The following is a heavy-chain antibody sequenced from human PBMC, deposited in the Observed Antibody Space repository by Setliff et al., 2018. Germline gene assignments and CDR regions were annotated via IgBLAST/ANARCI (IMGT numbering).Heavy chain of an antibody. Sequence: LTCAVSGGSISSPNWWNWVRQPPGKGLEWIGEIYHSASTNYNPSLKSRVTISVDKSTNQFSLKLNSVTAADTAVYYCASRNSDGGPEYFQHWGQGALVTVSS. CDR3: ASRNSDGGPEYFQH. V-gene: IGHV4-4*02. CDR2: IYHSAST. CDR1: GGSISSPNW. J-gene: IGHJ1*01. D-gene: IGHD1-26*01.